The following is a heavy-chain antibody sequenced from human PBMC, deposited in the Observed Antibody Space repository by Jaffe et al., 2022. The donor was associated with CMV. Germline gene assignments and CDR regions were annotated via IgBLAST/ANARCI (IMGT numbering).Heavy chain of an antibody. CDR2: INTDGNTI. Sequence: EVQLVESGGGLVQPGGSLRLSCAASGFTFSNYWMHWVRQAPGKGLVWVSRINTDGNTINYADSVKGRFTISRDDAKNTLYLQMNSLRAEDTAVYYCARAATSLGMAVAALGDWGQGTLVTVSS. V-gene: IGHV3-74*01. CDR3: ARAATSLGMAVAALGD. CDR1: GFTFSNYW. D-gene: IGHD6-19*01. J-gene: IGHJ4*02.